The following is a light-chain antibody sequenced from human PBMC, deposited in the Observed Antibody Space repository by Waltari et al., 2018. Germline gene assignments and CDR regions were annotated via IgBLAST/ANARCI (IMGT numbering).Light chain of an antibody. Sequence: QSALTQPASVSGSPGQSITISCTGTNTDVGGHNHVSWFQHHPGKVPKLIIFDVSSRPSGVSDRFSGSKSGNRASRTISGLQAEDEADYYCNSFTSDITWVFGGGTKVTVL. V-gene: IGLV2-14*03. J-gene: IGLJ3*02. CDR3: NSFTSDITWV. CDR1: NTDVGGHNH. CDR2: DVS.